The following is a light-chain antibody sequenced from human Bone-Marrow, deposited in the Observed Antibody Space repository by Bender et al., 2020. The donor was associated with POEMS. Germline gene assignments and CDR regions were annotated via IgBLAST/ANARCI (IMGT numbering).Light chain of an antibody. J-gene: IGLJ2*01. CDR2: KDS. Sequence: SYELTQPPSVSVSPGQTARISCSGDELSKYFAYWYQQKPGQAPVLVIYKDSERPPGIPERFSGSSSGTTVALTISGVQAEDEADYYCQSADFSGTYQFFGGGTKLTVL. CDR1: ELSKYF. CDR3: QSADFSGTYQF. V-gene: IGLV3-25*03.